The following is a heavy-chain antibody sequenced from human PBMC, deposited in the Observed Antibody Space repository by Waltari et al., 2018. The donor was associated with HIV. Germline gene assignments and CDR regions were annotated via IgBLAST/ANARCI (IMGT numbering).Heavy chain of an antibody. CDR1: DGSFPGHY. J-gene: IGHJ2*01. V-gene: IGHV4-34*02. Sequence: QVDLQQWGTRLVTPSETLSRPCAVYDGSFPGHYWSWIRETPGVGLQWIGEMNDGGKSNYNPALKSRAVITIDPSKKQFSLKGQSVTAADTGVYYWVRGPRPSTVSAPGWYFALWGRGTLVTVSS. D-gene: IGHD2-8*01. CDR2: MNDGGKS. CDR3: VRGPRPSTVSAPGWYFAL.